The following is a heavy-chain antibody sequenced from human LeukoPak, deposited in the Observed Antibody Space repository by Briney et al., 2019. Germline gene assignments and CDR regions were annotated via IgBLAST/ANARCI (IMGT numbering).Heavy chain of an antibody. CDR1: GYTFTGYY. CDR3: ASKVVGTTYFDY. CDR2: INPNSGGT. Sequence: ASVKVSCKASGYTFTGYYMHWVRQAPGQGLEWMGRINPNSGGTNYAQKFQGRVTMTRDTSISTAYMELSRLRSDDTAVYYCASKVVGTTYFDYWGQGTLVTVSS. V-gene: IGHV1-2*06. J-gene: IGHJ4*02. D-gene: IGHD1-26*01.